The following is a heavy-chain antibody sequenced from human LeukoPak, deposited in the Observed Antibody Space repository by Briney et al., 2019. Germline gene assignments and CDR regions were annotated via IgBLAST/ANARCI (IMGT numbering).Heavy chain of an antibody. J-gene: IGHJ4*02. D-gene: IGHD6-6*01. CDR3: ATEVPRSSYFDY. CDR1: VYTFTSYY. V-gene: IGHV1-46*01. Sequence: GASLKISCKASVYTFTSYYMHWVRHAPVQRLEWMGIISPSGGGTSYAQKFQGRVTMTSDTSTSTAYMELSSLRSEDTAVYYCATEVPRSSYFDYWGQGTLVTVSS. CDR2: ISPSGGGT.